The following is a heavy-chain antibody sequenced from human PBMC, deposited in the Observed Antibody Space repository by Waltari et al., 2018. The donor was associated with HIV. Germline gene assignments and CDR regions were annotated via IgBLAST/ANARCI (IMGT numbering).Heavy chain of an antibody. CDR2: IWPDGSIT. V-gene: IGHV3-33*01. CDR3: ARDSQAANDSLDC. CDR1: GFRFSVYG. Sequence: QVQLVESGGGVVQSGRSLRLSCAASGFRFSVYGMHWVGQVPGKGVEWLASIWPDGSITDYLDSVKGRFTISRDNSKKTLYLEMNSLRAEDTALYFCARDSQAANDSLDCWGQGTLVTVSS. J-gene: IGHJ4*02. D-gene: IGHD3-16*01.